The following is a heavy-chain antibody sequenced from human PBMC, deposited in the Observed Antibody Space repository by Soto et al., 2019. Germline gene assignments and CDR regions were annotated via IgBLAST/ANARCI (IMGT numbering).Heavy chain of an antibody. V-gene: IGHV4-59*01. CDR2: VYYTLIT. J-gene: IGHJ4*02. CDR3: ARSVAVPGAHIDY. Sequence: SETLSLTFSVSCGPIIGSYWSWILQSPGKGLEWLGYVYYTLITNYSPSLRSRVSISVDTSKNEFSLRLSSVTAADTAVYFCARSVAVPGAHIDYWGQGTQVTVSS. CDR1: CGPIIGSY. D-gene: IGHD6-19*01.